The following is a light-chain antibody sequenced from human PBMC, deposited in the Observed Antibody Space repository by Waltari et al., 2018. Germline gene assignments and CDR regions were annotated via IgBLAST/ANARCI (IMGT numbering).Light chain of an antibody. CDR1: TPNIGSNL. V-gene: IGLV1-44*01. Sequence: QAVLTQPPSASGTPGQRVTISCSGHTPNIGSNLVNWYQQVPGKAPKLVIYRSDQRPSGVPDRFSGSKSGSSASLAISGLQSEDEADYYCAAWDDSLNGHWVFGGGTKVTVL. CDR2: RSD. J-gene: IGLJ3*02. CDR3: AAWDDSLNGHWV.